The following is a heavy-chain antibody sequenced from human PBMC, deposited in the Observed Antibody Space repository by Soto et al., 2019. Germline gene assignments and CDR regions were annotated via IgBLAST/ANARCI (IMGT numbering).Heavy chain of an antibody. V-gene: IGHV1-3*01. CDR3: ARVGHYYGSGTTYDY. CDR2: INAGNGNT. Sequence: QVQLVQSGAEVKKPGASVKVSCKASGYTFTSYAMHWVRQAPGQRLEWMGWINAGNGNTKYSQKFQGRVTITRDTSASTAYMELSSLRSEDTAVYSGARVGHYYGSGTTYDYWGQGTLVTVSS. D-gene: IGHD3-10*01. J-gene: IGHJ4*02. CDR1: GYTFTSYA.